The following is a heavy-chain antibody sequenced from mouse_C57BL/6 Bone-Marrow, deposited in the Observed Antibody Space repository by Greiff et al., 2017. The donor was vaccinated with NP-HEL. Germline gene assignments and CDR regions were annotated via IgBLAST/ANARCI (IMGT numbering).Heavy chain of an antibody. V-gene: IGHV1-63*01. Sequence: QVQLKQSGAELVRPGTSVKMSCKASGYTFTNYWIGWAKQRPGHGLEWIGDIYPGGGYTNYNEKFKGKATLTADKSSSTAYMQFSSLTSEDSAIYYCARIYYGNSLDYWGQGTTLTVSS. CDR3: ARIYYGNSLDY. CDR2: IYPGGGYT. D-gene: IGHD2-1*01. CDR1: GYTFTNYW. J-gene: IGHJ2*01.